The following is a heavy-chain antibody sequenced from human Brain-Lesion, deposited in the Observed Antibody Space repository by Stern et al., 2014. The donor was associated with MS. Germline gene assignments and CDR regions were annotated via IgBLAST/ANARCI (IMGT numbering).Heavy chain of an antibody. CDR2: IGPGDSDT. D-gene: IGHD6-6*01. CDR1: GYRFTSNW. V-gene: IGHV5-51*01. J-gene: IGHJ4*02. Sequence: VQLVESGAEVKKPGESLKISCKGSGYRFTSNWIGWVRQMPGKGLEWMGIIGPGDSDTRYSPSFQGQVPISADKSISTAYLQWSSLQASDTAMYYCARRGDSSSSGFDYWGQGTLVIVSS. CDR3: ARRGDSSSSGFDY.